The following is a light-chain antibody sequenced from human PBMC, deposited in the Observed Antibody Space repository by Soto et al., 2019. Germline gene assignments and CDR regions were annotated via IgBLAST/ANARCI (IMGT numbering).Light chain of an antibody. J-gene: IGLJ1*01. V-gene: IGLV2-14*03. CDR3: VSFTSSTTYV. CDR1: SSDVGGSNF. Sequence: QSVLTQPASVSDSPGQSITISCTGTSSDVGGSNFVSWYQQHPVKPPKLIIYDVATRPSGVSNRFSGSKSGSTASLIISRLQTEDEADSYCVSFTSSTTYVFGSGTKVTVL. CDR2: DVA.